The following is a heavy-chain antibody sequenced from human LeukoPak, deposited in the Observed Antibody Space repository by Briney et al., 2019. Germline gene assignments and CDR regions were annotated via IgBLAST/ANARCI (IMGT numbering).Heavy chain of an antibody. CDR3: ARQAVVTASGAFDI. CDR2: IYPDDSDT. D-gene: IGHD2-21*02. V-gene: IGHV5-51*01. Sequence: GESLKISCKGSGYSFTTYWIAWGRQMPGKGLEWMGIIYPDDSDTTYSPSFQGQVIISADKSINTAYLQWSSLKASDAAMYYCARQAVVTASGAFDIWGQGTMVTVSS. CDR1: GYSFTTYW. J-gene: IGHJ3*02.